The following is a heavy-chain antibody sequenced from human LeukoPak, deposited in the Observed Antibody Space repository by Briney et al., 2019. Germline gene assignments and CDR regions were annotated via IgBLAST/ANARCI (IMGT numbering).Heavy chain of an antibody. J-gene: IGHJ4*02. CDR2: ISGSGSSI. D-gene: IGHD6-13*01. CDR1: GFTFSSYA. CDR3: AKGLSSSTWADFDY. Sequence: GGSLRLSCAASGFTFSSYAMNWVRQAPGKGLEWVSIISGSGSSIYYADSVKGRFTISRDNSKNTLYLQTNSLRGEETAVYYCAKGLSSSTWADFDYWGQGTLVTVSS. V-gene: IGHV3-23*01.